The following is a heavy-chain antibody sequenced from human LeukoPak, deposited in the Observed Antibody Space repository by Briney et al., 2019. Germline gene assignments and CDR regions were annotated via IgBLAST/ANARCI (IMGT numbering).Heavy chain of an antibody. CDR2: IYYSGST. J-gene: IGHJ6*03. CDR1: GGSISSGDYY. CDR3: ARQPRSYYFYYMDV. Sequence: SETLSLTCTVSGGSISSGDYYWSWIRQPPGKGLEWIGYIYYSGSTYYNPSLKSRVTISVDTSKNQFSLKLSSVTAADTALYYCARQPRSYYFYYMDVWGKGITVTVSS. V-gene: IGHV4-30-4*01.